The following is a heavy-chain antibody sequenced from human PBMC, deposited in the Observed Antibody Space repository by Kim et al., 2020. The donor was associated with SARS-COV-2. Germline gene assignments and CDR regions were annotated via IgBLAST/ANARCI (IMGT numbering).Heavy chain of an antibody. CDR1: GFTFDDYA. V-gene: IGHV3-9*01. Sequence: GGSLRLSCAASGFTFDDYAMHWVRQAPGKGLEWVSGISWNSGSIGYADSVKGRFTISRDNAKNSLYLQMNSLRAEDTALYYCAKGAQRRSRRGLGTGTTQLNYGMDVWGQGTTVTVSS. CDR2: ISWNSGSI. CDR3: AKGAQRRSRRGLGTGTTQLNYGMDV. D-gene: IGHD1-1*01. J-gene: IGHJ6*02.